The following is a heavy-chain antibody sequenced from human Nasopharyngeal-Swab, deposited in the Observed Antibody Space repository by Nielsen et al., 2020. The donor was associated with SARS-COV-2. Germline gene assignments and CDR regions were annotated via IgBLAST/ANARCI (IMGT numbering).Heavy chain of an antibody. CDR1: GGSISSGDYY. J-gene: IGHJ4*02. CDR2: IYRLGGT. V-gene: IGHV4-31*03. D-gene: IGHD1-1*01. Sequence: SETLSLTCTVSGGSISSGDYYWSWIRQLPGKGLECLGYIYRLGGTSYNPSLKSRVTISLDASNNQFSLRLSSVTAADTAMFYCARGTPFDYWGQGILVTVSS. CDR3: ARGTPFDY.